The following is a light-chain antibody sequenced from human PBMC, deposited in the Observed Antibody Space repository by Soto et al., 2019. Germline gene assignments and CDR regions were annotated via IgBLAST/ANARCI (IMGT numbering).Light chain of an antibody. CDR3: SSYTSSSTLCV. J-gene: IGLJ1*01. V-gene: IGLV2-14*01. CDR2: DVS. CDR1: SSDVGGYNY. Sequence: QPVLTQPASVSGSPGQSITISCTGTSSDVGGYNYVSWYQQYPGKAPKLMIYDVSNRPSGVSNRFSGSKSANTASLTISGLQAEDEADYYCSSYTSSSTLCVFGTGTKVTVL.